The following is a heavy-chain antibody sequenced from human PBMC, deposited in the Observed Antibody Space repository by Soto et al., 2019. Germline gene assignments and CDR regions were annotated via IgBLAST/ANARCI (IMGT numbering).Heavy chain of an antibody. V-gene: IGHV4-61*01. J-gene: IGHJ4*02. D-gene: IGHD2-15*01. CDR1: GGSVTTGRDF. CDR3: ARGGGTHQQILDY. CDR2: IYNSGST. Sequence: QVQLQESGPRLIKASETLSLSCSVSGGSVTTGRDFWTWIRQPPGKGLEWIGYIYNSGSTKYSPSLKGRVTISVDTSRNQFSLKLTSVTAADTAVYYCARGGGTHQQILDYWGQGTLVSVSS.